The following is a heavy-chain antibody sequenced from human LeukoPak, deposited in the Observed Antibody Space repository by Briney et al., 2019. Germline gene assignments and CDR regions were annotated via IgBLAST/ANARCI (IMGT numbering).Heavy chain of an antibody. V-gene: IGHV3-23*01. CDR2: IINSGGVT. Sequence: GGSLRLSCAASGLTFSTYAMTWVRQAPGKGLEWVSTIINSGGVTYYADSVKGRFAISRDNSKSTLYLQMGSLRAEDTALYYCARGYRYFDYWGQGTLVTVSS. J-gene: IGHJ4*02. CDR1: GLTFSTYA. D-gene: IGHD4-11*01. CDR3: ARGYRYFDY.